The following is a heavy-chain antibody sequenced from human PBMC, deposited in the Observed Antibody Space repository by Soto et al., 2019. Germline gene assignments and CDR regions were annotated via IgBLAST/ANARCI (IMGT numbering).Heavy chain of an antibody. J-gene: IGHJ4*02. V-gene: IGHV3-23*01. CDR3: ATSSSVDDSSGYMNPFDY. Sequence: GGSLRLSCAASGFTFSSYAMSWVRQAPGKGLEWVSAISGSGGSTYYADSVKGRFTISRDNSKNTLYLQMNSLRAEDTAVYYCATSSSVDDSSGYMNPFDYWGQGTLVTVSS. D-gene: IGHD3-22*01. CDR1: GFTFSSYA. CDR2: ISGSGGST.